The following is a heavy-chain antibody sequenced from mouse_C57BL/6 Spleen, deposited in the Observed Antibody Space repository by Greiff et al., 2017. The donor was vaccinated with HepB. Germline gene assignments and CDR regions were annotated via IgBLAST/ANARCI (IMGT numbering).Heavy chain of an antibody. J-gene: IGHJ1*03. CDR1: GYTFTSYW. CDR3: ARLGTGGYFDV. V-gene: IGHV1-61*01. CDR2: IYPSDSET. Sequence: QVQLQQPGAELVRPGSSVKLSCKASGYTFTSYWMDWVKQRPGQGLEWIGNIYPSDSETHYNQKFKDKATLTVDKSSSTAYMQLSSLTSEDSAVYYCARLGTGGYFDVWGTGTTVTVSS. D-gene: IGHD4-1*01.